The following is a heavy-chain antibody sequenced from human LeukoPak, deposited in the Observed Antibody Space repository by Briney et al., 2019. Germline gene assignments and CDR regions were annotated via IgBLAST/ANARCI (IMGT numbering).Heavy chain of an antibody. CDR1: GDSISSGDYY. Sequence: NPSETLSLTCTVSGDSISSGDYYWSWIRQPAGKGLEWIGSIFYSGNTYDNPSLKSRVTISVDTSKNQFSLKLNSVTAADTAVYYCARHRSKWLQSSFDYWGQGTLVTVSS. CDR2: IFYSGNT. J-gene: IGHJ4*02. V-gene: IGHV4-39*01. CDR3: ARHRSKWLQSSFDY. D-gene: IGHD5-24*01.